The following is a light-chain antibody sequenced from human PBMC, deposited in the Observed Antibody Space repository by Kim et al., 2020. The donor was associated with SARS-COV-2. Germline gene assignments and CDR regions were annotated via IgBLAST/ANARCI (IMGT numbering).Light chain of an antibody. V-gene: IGLV3-19*01. Sequence: SSELTQDPAVSVALGQTVRITCQGDILKDHYASWYQQKPGQAPVLVIYGANNRPSGIADRFSGSRSGDTASLTITGAQAEDDADYYCNSRDNTGDHWVFGGGTKVTVL. J-gene: IGLJ3*02. CDR1: ILKDHY. CDR2: GAN. CDR3: NSRDNTGDHWV.